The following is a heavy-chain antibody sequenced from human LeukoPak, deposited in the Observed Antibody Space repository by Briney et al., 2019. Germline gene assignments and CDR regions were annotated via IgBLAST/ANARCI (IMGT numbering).Heavy chain of an antibody. D-gene: IGHD5-12*01. J-gene: IGHJ4*02. V-gene: IGHV1-18*04. CDR1: GYTYTSYG. Sequence: ASVKVSCEASGYTYTSYGISWVRQAPGQGLEWMGWISAYNGSTNYAQKLQGRLTMTTDTTTSTAYMELRSLRYDDTAVYYCAREYSGYDWGQFDYWGQGTLVTVSS. CDR2: ISAYNGST. CDR3: AREYSGYDWGQFDY.